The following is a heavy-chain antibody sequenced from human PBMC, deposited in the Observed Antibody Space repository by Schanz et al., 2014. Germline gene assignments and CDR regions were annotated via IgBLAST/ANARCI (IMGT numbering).Heavy chain of an antibody. J-gene: IGHJ2*01. CDR2: ISNNGDST. D-gene: IGHD5-18*01. Sequence: EVQLVESGGDLVQPGGSLRLSCSASGFTFSTFAMHWVRQAPGKGLEYISAISNNGDSTYYADSVKGRFTISRDNSKNTLFRQMSSLRVDDMAVYYCGRAGTGMAGWYFELWGRGTLVTVSS. CDR3: GRAGTGMAGWYFEL. V-gene: IGHV3-64D*06. CDR1: GFTFSTFA.